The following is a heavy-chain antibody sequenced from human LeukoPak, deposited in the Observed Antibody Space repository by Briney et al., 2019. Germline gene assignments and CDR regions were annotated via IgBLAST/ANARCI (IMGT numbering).Heavy chain of an antibody. CDR3: VRGRPY. CDR1: GFSFSNAW. CDR2: INQDGRDH. V-gene: IGHV3-7*05. Sequence: GGSLRLSCAASGFSFSNAWMTWVRQAPGKGPEWVASINQDGRDHYYVDSVKGRFTISRDNAKDSLYLQMSSLRVEDTAVYYCVRGRPYWGQGTLVTVSS. J-gene: IGHJ4*02.